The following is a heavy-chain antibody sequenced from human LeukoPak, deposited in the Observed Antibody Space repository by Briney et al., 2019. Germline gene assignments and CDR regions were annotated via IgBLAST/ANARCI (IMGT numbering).Heavy chain of an antibody. CDR1: GFTVSSNY. V-gene: IGHV3-53*04. CDR2: IYADGTT. J-gene: IGHJ4*02. D-gene: IGHD3-10*01. CDR3: ARGIIYLDY. Sequence: GGCLRLSCAASGFTVSSNYMSWDRQAPGKGLEWVSVIYADGTTDYADSVKGRFHISRHNSKNTLYLQMNSLRAEDTAVYYCARGIIYLDYWGEGTMVTVSS.